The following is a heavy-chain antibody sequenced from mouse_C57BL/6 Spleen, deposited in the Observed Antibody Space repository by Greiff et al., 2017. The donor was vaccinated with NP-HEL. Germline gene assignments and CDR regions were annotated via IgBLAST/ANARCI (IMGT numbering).Heavy chain of an antibody. CDR3: AKSYYDYGAWFAY. J-gene: IGHJ3*01. V-gene: IGHV2-3*01. CDR2: LCFYGST. Sequence: VKLVESGPGLFSPSKRRGRRGKGSLFSLTIYFLLFFLHPPLPFLSFLFFLCFYGSTNYHSALISRLSISKDNSKSQVFLKLNSLQTDDTATYYCAKSYYDYGAWFAYWGQGTLVTVSA. D-gene: IGHD2-4*01. CDR1: LFSLTIYF.